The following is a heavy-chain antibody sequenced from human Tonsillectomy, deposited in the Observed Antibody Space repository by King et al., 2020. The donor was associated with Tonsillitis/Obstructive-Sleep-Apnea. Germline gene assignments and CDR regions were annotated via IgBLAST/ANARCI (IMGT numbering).Heavy chain of an antibody. V-gene: IGHV1-69*12. CDR3: ARVGSIAVAGWAFDI. CDR1: GGTFSSYA. J-gene: IGHJ3*02. CDR2: IIPIFGTA. D-gene: IGHD6-19*01. Sequence: HLVQSVAEVNKPGSSVQVSCKASGGTFSSYAISWVRQAPVQGLEWMGGIIPIFGTANYAQKFQGRVTITADESTSTAYMELSSLRSEDTAVYYCARVGSIAVAGWAFDIWGQGTMVTVSS.